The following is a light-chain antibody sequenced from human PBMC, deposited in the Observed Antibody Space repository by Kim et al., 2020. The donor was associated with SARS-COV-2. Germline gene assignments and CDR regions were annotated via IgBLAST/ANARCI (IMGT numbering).Light chain of an antibody. V-gene: IGKV1-27*01. CDR3: QKCDSAPLT. J-gene: IGKJ4*01. CDR1: QDIGND. CDR2: VTS. Sequence: ASVGDRVTISCQASQDIGNDLAWYQQKPGRVPRLLISVTSTLHSGVPSRFSGSGSGRDFTLTISSLQSEDAATYYCQKCDSAPLTFGGGTKVDIK.